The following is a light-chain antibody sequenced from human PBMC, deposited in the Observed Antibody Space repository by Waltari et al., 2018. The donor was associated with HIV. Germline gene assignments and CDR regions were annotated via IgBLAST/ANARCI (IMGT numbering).Light chain of an antibody. CDR3: QQLNTYPRT. CDR2: AAS. V-gene: IGKV1-9*01. Sequence: DIQLTQSPSFLSASVGDRVTITCWASQGISSYLAWYQQKPGKSPKLLIYAASTLQSGVPSRFSGSGSGTDFTLTISSLQPEDFATYYCQQLNTYPRTFGQGTKLEIK. J-gene: IGKJ2*01. CDR1: QGISSY.